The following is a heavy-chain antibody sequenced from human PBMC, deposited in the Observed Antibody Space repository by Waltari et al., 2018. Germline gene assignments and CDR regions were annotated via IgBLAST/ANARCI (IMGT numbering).Heavy chain of an antibody. CDR3: AKVPGTSQLYYLDN. V-gene: IGHV3-30*18. J-gene: IGHJ4*02. CDR1: GFTFSSYA. D-gene: IGHD1-1*01. CDR2: ISYNGNDK. Sequence: QVQLVESGGGAVKPGRSLRLSCAATGFTFSSYAMHWVRQAPGKGLELVAVISYNGNDKYYTDSVKGRFTISRDNSKNTLYLQMNSLRPEDTAVYYCAKVPGTSQLYYLDNWGQGTLVTVSS.